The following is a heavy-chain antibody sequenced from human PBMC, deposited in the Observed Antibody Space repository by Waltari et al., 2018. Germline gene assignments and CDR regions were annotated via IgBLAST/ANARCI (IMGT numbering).Heavy chain of an antibody. V-gene: IGHV2-70*04. CDR2: IDWDDDK. D-gene: IGHD2-15*01. Sequence: QVTLTESGPALVKPTQTLTLTCTFSGFSLSTSGMRVSWIRQPPGKALEWLARIDWDDDKFYSTSLKTRLTISKDTSKNQVVLTMTNMDPVDTATYYCARIQDNYYMDVWGKGTTVTVSS. CDR3: ARIQDNYYMDV. CDR1: GFSLSTSGMR. J-gene: IGHJ6*03.